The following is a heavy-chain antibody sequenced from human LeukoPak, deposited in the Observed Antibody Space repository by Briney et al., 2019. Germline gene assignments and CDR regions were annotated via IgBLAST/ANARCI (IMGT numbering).Heavy chain of an antibody. D-gene: IGHD3-10*01. J-gene: IGHJ4*02. CDR2: IKSKTDGGTT. V-gene: IGHV3-15*01. CDR3: TTEGSLDSGGSGSYFRGIYYFDY. Sequence: PGGSLRLSCAASGFTFSDYYMSWVRQAPGKGLEWVGRIKSKTDGGTTDYAAPVKGRFTISKDDSKNTLYLQMNSLKTEDTAVYYCTTEGSLDSGGSGSYFRGIYYFDYWGQGTLVTVSA. CDR1: GFTFSDYY.